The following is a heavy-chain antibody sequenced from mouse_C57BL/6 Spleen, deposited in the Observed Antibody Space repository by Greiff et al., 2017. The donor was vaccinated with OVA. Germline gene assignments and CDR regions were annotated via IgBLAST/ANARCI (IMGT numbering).Heavy chain of an antibody. CDR3: AREEGIYDYDDIDYAMDY. Sequence: QVQLQQSGAGLVRPGASVKMSCKASGYTFTSYNMHWVKQTPRQGLEWIGAIYPGNGDTSYNQKFKGKATLTVDKSSSTAYMQLSSLTSEDSAVYFCAREEGIYDYDDIDYAMDYWGQGTSVTVSS. CDR1: GYTFTSYN. V-gene: IGHV1-12*01. CDR2: IYPGNGDT. J-gene: IGHJ4*01. D-gene: IGHD2-4*01.